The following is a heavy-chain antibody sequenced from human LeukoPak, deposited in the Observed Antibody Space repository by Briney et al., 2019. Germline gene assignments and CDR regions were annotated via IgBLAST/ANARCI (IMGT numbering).Heavy chain of an antibody. Sequence: SETLSLTCTVSGDSLSSHYWSWVRQPPGKGLEWIGYIYGSGSTHYDPSLRSRVTISEDTSKNQFSLKLTSVTAADTAVYYCARNVGWYSHDSWGQGTLVTVSS. V-gene: IGHV4-59*08. D-gene: IGHD6-19*01. J-gene: IGHJ4*02. CDR1: GDSLSSHY. CDR3: ARNVGWYSHDS. CDR2: IYGSGST.